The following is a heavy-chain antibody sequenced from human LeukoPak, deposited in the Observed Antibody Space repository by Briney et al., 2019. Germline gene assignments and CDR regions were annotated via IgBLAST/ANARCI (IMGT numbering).Heavy chain of an antibody. Sequence: ASVTVSCKVSGYTLTELSMHWVRQAPGKGLEWMGGFDPEDGETIYAQKFQGRVTMTEDTSTDTAYMELSSLRSEDTAVYYRYVPAAVDAFDIWGQGTMVTVSS. CDR1: GYTLTELS. CDR3: YVPAAVDAFDI. CDR2: FDPEDGET. J-gene: IGHJ3*02. D-gene: IGHD2-2*01. V-gene: IGHV1-24*01.